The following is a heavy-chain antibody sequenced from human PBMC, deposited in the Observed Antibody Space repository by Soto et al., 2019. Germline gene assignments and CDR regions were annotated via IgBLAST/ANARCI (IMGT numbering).Heavy chain of an antibody. V-gene: IGHV1-2*02. CDR3: ARDLTGDPNY. Sequence: QVQLVQSGAEVKKPGASVNVFCEASGYTFTGSSIHWVRQAPGQGLEWMGYINPNSGGTIFAQKFQGRVTMTRDTSISTAYMELSRVASDDTAVYYCARDLTGDPNYWGQGTLVTVSS. D-gene: IGHD7-27*01. CDR2: INPNSGGT. CDR1: GYTFTGSS. J-gene: IGHJ4*02.